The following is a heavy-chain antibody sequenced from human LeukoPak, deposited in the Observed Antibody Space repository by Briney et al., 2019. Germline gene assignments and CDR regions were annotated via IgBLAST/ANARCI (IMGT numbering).Heavy chain of an antibody. CDR2: IYTSGST. D-gene: IGHD6-6*01. V-gene: IGHV4-61*02. CDR3: ARDLWYSSSSGDV. J-gene: IGHJ6*04. CDR1: GGSISSGSYY. Sequence: SQTLSLTCTVSGGSISSGSYYWSWIRQPAGKGLEWIGRIYTSGSTNYNPSLKSRVTISVDTSKNQFSLRLTSVTAADTAIYFCARDLWYSSSSGDVWGKGTTVTVSS.